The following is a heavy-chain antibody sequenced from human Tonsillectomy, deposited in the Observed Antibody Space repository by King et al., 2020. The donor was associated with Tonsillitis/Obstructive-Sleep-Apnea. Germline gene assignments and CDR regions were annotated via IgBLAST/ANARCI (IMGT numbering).Heavy chain of an antibody. Sequence: VQLQESGPGLVKHSGTLSLTCVVSGGSMNNSNWWSWVRQSPGKGLEWIGEVYHSGNTNYNPSLKSRVTVSIDKSKNRFSLNLRSMTAADTATYFCSGGASSRTSLIGWFDPWGQGTLVTVSS. V-gene: IGHV4-4*02. CDR2: VYHSGNT. CDR3: SGGASSRTSLIGWFDP. CDR1: GGSMNNSNW. J-gene: IGHJ5*02. D-gene: IGHD2-2*01.